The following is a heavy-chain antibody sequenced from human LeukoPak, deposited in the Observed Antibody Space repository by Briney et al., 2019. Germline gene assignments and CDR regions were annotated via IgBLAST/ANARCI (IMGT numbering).Heavy chain of an antibody. V-gene: IGHV4-38-2*02. CDR2: IYHSGST. D-gene: IGHD3-10*01. CDR3: ARPITDDGYGDY. CDR1: GYSISSGYY. Sequence: SETLSLTCTVSGYSISSGYYWGWIRQPPGKGLEWIGSIYHSGSTNYNPSLKSRVTISVDTSKNQFSLKLSSVTAADTAVYYCARPITDDGYGDYWGQGTLVTVSS. J-gene: IGHJ4*02.